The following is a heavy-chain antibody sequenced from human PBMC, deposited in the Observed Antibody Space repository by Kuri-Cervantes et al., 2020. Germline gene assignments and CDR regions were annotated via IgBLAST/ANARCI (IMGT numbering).Heavy chain of an antibody. CDR2: ISWDGGST. CDR3: ARDRGSAYSFDI. D-gene: IGHD2-21*01. J-gene: IGHJ3*02. CDR1: GFTFDDYT. Sequence: GGSLRLSCAASGFTFDDYTMHWVRQAPGKGLEWVSLISWDGGSTYYADSVKGRFTISRDNSKNTLYLQMGSLRAEDMAVYYCARDRGSAYSFDIWGQGTMVTVSS. V-gene: IGHV3-43*01.